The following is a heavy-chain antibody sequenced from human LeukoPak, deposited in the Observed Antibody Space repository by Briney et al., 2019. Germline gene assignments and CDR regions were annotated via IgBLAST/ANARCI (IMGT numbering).Heavy chain of an antibody. Sequence: GGSLRLSCAASGFIFSDYYMSWIRQAPGKGLEWVSYVSSSGFTIFYADSVKGRFTISRDNAKMSLYLQMNSLRAEDTAVYYCARVLYGDYSPFDYWGQGTLVTVSS. CDR2: VSSSGFTI. CDR3: ARVLYGDYSPFDY. V-gene: IGHV3-11*01. CDR1: GFIFSDYY. J-gene: IGHJ4*02. D-gene: IGHD4-17*01.